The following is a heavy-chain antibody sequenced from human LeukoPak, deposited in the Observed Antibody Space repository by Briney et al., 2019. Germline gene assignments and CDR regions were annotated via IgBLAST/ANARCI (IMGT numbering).Heavy chain of an antibody. V-gene: IGHV3-11*04. D-gene: IGHD3-3*01. CDR3: ARDRPDYDFWSANQNWFDP. CDR1: GFTFSDYY. CDR2: ISSSGSTI. Sequence: GGSLRLSCAASGFTFSDYYMSWIRQAPGKGLEWVSYISSSGSTIYYADSVKGRFTISRDNAKNSLYLQMNSLRAEDTAVYYCARDRPDYDFWSANQNWFDPWGQGTLVTVSS. J-gene: IGHJ5*02.